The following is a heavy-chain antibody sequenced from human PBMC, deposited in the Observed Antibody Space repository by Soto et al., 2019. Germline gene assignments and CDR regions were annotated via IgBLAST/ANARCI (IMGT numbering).Heavy chain of an antibody. Sequence: QVQLVQSGAEVKKPGASVKVSCKASGYTFTSYDINWVRQATGQGLEWMGWMNPNSGNTGFTQKFQGRVTMTRNTPISTAYMELSSRRSDDTAVYYWARETVSWFDPWGQGTLVTVSS. CDR2: MNPNSGNT. J-gene: IGHJ5*02. V-gene: IGHV1-8*01. CDR1: GYTFTSYD. CDR3: ARETVSWFDP. D-gene: IGHD3-16*01.